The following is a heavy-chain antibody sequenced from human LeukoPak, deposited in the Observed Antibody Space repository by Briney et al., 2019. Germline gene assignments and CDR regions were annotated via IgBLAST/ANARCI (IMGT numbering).Heavy chain of an antibody. CDR1: GFTFSSYA. CDR3: ARRNAGTWWSFDS. Sequence: GGSLRLSCAASGFTFSSYAMSWVRQAPGKGLEWVANIKDDGSQKNYVDSVRGRFTISRDNAKASLFLQMNSLSSEDTAVYYCARRNAGTWWSFDSWGQGTLVTVSS. J-gene: IGHJ4*02. D-gene: IGHD2-15*01. CDR2: IKDDGSQK. V-gene: IGHV3-7*01.